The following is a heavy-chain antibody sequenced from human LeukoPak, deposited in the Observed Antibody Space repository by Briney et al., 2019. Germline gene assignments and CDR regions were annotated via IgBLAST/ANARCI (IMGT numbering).Heavy chain of an antibody. CDR1: GGTFSSYA. J-gene: IGHJ6*02. CDR2: IIPILGIA. D-gene: IGHD3-10*01. Sequence: ASVKVSCKASGGTFSSYAISWVRQAPGQGLEWMGRIIPILGIANYAQKFQGRVTITGDKATSTAYMELSSLRSEDTAVYYCARVLLWFGELSGPRYGMDVWGQGTTVTVSS. CDR3: ARVLLWFGELSGPRYGMDV. V-gene: IGHV1-69*04.